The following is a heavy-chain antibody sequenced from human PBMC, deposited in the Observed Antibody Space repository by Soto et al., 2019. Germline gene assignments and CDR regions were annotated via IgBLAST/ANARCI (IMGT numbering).Heavy chain of an antibody. V-gene: IGHV5-10-1*01. D-gene: IGHD5-18*01. J-gene: IGHJ6*02. Sequence: PGESLKISCKGSGYSFSSYWISWVRQMPGKGLEWMGRIDPSDSYTNYSPSFQGHVTISADKSISTAYLQWSSLKASDTAMYYCARVGTAMVDDYHYYGMDVWGQGTTVTVSS. CDR3: ARVGTAMVDDYHYYGMDV. CDR2: IDPSDSYT. CDR1: GYSFSSYW.